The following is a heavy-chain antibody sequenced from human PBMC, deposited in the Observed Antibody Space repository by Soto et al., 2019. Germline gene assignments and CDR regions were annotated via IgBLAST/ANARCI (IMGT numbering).Heavy chain of an antibody. CDR2: IIPIFGTA. Sequence: QVQLVQSGAEVKKPGSSVKVSCKASGGTFSSYAISWVRQAPGQGLEWMGGIIPIFGTANYAQKFEGRVTMTADESTSTAYMELSSLRSEDTAVYYCAGDMHQLGGRHFQHWGQGTLVTVSS. D-gene: IGHD1-26*01. V-gene: IGHV1-69*12. J-gene: IGHJ1*01. CDR1: GGTFSSYA. CDR3: AGDMHQLGGRHFQH.